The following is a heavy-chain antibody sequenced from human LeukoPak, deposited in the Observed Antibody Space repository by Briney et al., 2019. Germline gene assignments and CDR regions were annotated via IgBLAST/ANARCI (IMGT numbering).Heavy chain of an antibody. D-gene: IGHD3-3*01. CDR2: IKQDGSEK. J-gene: IGHJ6*02. Sequence: GGSLRLSCAASGFTFSSYWMSWVRQAPGKGLEWVANIKQDGSEKYYVDSVKGRFTISRDNAKNSLYLQMSSLRAEDTAVYYCARLVSEYYDFWSGYYQDVWGQGTTVTVSS. CDR1: GFTFSSYW. CDR3: ARLVSEYYDFWSGYYQDV. V-gene: IGHV3-7*01.